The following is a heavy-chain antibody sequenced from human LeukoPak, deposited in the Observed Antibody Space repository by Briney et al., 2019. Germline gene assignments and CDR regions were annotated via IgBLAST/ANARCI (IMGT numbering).Heavy chain of an antibody. J-gene: IGHJ6*04. Sequence: GGSLRLSCAASGSTFSSTDMTWVRQAPGKGLEWVSSISAGGASTYYADSVKGRFTISRDNSRDTLYLQMNSLRAEDTAVYYCARMWLLSYYVDFWGKGTTVTVST. CDR1: GSTFSSTD. V-gene: IGHV3-23*01. CDR3: ARMWLLSYYVDF. D-gene: IGHD3-22*01. CDR2: ISAGGAST.